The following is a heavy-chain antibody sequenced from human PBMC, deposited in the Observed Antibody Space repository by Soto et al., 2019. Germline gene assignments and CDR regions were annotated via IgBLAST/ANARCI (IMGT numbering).Heavy chain of an antibody. D-gene: IGHD3-3*01. CDR2: ISGSGGST. CDR3: AKEPPSLYYDFWSGYSPTTYYFDY. J-gene: IGHJ4*02. CDR1: GFTFSSYA. Sequence: GGSLRLSCAASGFTFSSYAMSWVRQAPGKGLEWVSAISGSGGSTYYADSVKGRFTISRDNSKNTLYLQMNSLRAEDTAVYYCAKEPPSLYYDFWSGYSPTTYYFDYWGQGTLVTVSS. V-gene: IGHV3-23*01.